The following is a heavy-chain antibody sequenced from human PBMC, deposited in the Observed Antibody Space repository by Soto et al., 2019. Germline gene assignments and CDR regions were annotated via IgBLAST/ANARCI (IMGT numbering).Heavy chain of an antibody. D-gene: IGHD3-22*01. J-gene: IGHJ3*02. CDR1: GGTFSSYT. CDR3: ARDEDYYDSSGYYYDAFDI. Sequence: QVQLVQSGAEVKKPGSSVKVSCKASGGTFSSYTISWVRQAPGQGLEWMGRIIPILGIANYAQKFQGRVTITADKSTSTAYMELSSLRSEDTAVYYCARDEDYYDSSGYYYDAFDIWGQGTMVTVSS. V-gene: IGHV1-69*08. CDR2: IIPILGIA.